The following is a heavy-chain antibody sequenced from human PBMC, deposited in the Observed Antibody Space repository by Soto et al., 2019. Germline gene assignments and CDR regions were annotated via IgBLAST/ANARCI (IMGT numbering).Heavy chain of an antibody. CDR1: GYTFTRYY. Sequence: ASVKVSCKASGYTFTRYYAHWVRQAPGQGLEWLGIIDPSGGSTSYPQKFQGRVTMTRDTSTSTVYMELSSLRSEDTAVYYCATGSNWYHDYWGSGTLVTVSS. CDR2: IDPSGGST. J-gene: IGHJ4*02. CDR3: ATGSNWYHDY. V-gene: IGHV1-46*03. D-gene: IGHD6-13*01.